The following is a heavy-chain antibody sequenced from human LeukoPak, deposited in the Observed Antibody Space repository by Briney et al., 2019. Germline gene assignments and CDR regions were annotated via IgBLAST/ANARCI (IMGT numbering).Heavy chain of an antibody. Sequence: PGRSLSLSCAASGFTFSSYGMHWVRQAPGKGMEWVAVISYDGSNKYYADSVKGRFTISRDNSKNTLYLQMNSLRAEDTAVYYCAKPVGKYSSSWYSLGYWGQGTLVTVSS. D-gene: IGHD6-13*01. CDR3: AKPVGKYSSSWYSLGY. CDR2: ISYDGSNK. V-gene: IGHV3-30*18. CDR1: GFTFSSYG. J-gene: IGHJ4*02.